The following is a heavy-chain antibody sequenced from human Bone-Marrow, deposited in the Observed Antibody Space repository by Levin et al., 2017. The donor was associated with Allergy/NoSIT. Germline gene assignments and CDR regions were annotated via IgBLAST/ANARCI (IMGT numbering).Heavy chain of an antibody. Sequence: PGGSLRLSCVASGFTFSSYSMNWVRQAPGKGLEWVSYISSSSGTIYYADSVKGRFTISRDNAKNSLYLQMNSLRDEDTAVYYCARGAIAIPWYFDLWGRGTLVTVSS. V-gene: IGHV3-48*02. CDR2: ISSSSGTI. J-gene: IGHJ2*01. CDR3: ARGAIAIPWYFDL. D-gene: IGHD2-21*01. CDR1: GFTFSSYS.